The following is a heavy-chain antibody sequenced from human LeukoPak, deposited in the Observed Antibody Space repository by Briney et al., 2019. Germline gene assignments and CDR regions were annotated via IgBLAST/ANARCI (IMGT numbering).Heavy chain of an antibody. D-gene: IGHD6-13*01. Sequence: SETLSLTCTVSGGSISSYYWSWIRQPAGKGLEWIGRIYTSGSTNYNPSLKSRVTISVDTSKNQFSLKLSSVTAADTAVYYCARSPRLRGYSSSWYYYYYYMDVWGKGTTVTVSS. V-gene: IGHV4-4*07. J-gene: IGHJ6*03. CDR1: GGSISSYY. CDR3: ARSPRLRGYSSSWYYYYYYMDV. CDR2: IYTSGST.